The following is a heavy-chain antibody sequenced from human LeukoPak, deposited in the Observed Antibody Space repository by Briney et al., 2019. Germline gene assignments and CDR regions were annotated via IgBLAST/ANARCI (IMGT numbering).Heavy chain of an antibody. V-gene: IGHV4-59*08. CDR2: IYYSGST. D-gene: IGHD4-17*01. CDR1: GGSISSYY. J-gene: IGHJ4*02. CDR3: ARVATTYGDYPFDY. Sequence: SETLSLTCTVTGGSISSYYWSWIRQPPGEGLEWIGYIYYSGSTNYNPSLKSRVTISVDTSKNQFSLKLSSVTAADTAVYYCARVATTYGDYPFDYWGQGTLVTVSS.